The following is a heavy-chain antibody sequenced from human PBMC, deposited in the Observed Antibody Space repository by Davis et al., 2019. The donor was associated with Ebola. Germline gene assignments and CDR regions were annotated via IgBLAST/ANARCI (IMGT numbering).Heavy chain of an antibody. J-gene: IGHJ6*02. CDR2: INHSGST. CDR3: ARGRPKDYFDSGSLYNLGKNYYYYGMDV. Sequence: PSETLSLTCAVYGGSFSAYYWTWIRQPPGKGLEWIGEINHSGSTKYNPSLESRVTISVDTSKNQFSLKLTSVTAADTAMYYCARGRPKDYFDSGSLYNLGKNYYYYGMDVWGQGTTVTVSS. D-gene: IGHD3-10*01. V-gene: IGHV4-34*01. CDR1: GGSFSAYY.